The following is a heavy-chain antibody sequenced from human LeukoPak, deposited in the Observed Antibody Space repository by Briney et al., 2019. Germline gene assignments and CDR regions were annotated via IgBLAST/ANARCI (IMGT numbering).Heavy chain of an antibody. J-gene: IGHJ4*02. CDR3: VKDPHYYGSGSWVLEY. V-gene: IGHV3-64D*06. D-gene: IGHD3-10*01. CDR2: ISSNGGST. CDR1: GFTFSSYA. Sequence: PGGYLRLSCSASGFTFSSYAMHWVRQAPGKGLEYVSAISSNGGSTYYADSVKGRFTISRDNSKNTLYLQMSSLRAEDTAVYYCVKDPHYYGSGSWVLEYWGQGTLVTVSS.